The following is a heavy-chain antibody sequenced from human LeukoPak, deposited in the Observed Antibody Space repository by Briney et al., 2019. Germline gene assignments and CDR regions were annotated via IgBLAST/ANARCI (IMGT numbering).Heavy chain of an antibody. J-gene: IGHJ4*02. CDR3: ARNYGDLDY. CDR2: INPSSGGT. CDR1: GYTFTAYY. Sequence: ASVKVSCKASGYTFTAYYIHWVRQAPGQGLEWMGRINPSSGGTEYAQRFQGRVTVTRDTSISTACVELSRLTPDDTAVYYCARNYGDLDYWGQGTLVTVSS. D-gene: IGHD4-17*01. V-gene: IGHV1-2*06.